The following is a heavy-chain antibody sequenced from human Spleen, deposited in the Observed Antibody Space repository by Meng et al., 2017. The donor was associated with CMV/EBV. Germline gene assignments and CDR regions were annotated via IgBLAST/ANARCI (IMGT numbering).Heavy chain of an antibody. CDR2: IYAGGKT. Sequence: GGSLRLSCAASGITVSRSYINWVRQGPGKGLEWVSAIYAGGKTYYADSVKGRFTISRDNSKNTLYLQMNSLRAEDTAVYYCAKMRPARQSHYFDYWGQGTLVTVSS. D-gene: IGHD6-6*01. CDR3: AKMRPARQSHYFDY. J-gene: IGHJ4*02. V-gene: IGHV3-66*02. CDR1: GITVSRSY.